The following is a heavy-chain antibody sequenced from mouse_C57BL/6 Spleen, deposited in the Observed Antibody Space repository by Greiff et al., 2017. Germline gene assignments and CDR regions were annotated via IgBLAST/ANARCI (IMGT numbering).Heavy chain of an antibody. J-gene: IGHJ3*01. CDR3: TTFYDGYYEAWFAY. CDR1: GFNIKDYY. CDR2: IDPEDGDT. Sequence: EVQLQQSGAELVRPGASIKLSCTASGFNIKDYYMHWVKQRPEQGLEWIGRIDPEDGDTEYASKFQGKATMTADTSSNTAYLQLSSLTSEDTAVYYCTTFYDGYYEAWFAYWGQGTLVTVSA. D-gene: IGHD2-3*01. V-gene: IGHV14-1*01.